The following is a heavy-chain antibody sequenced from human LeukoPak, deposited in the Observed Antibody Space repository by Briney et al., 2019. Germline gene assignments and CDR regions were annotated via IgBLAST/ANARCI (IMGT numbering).Heavy chain of an antibody. D-gene: IGHD3-22*01. V-gene: IGHV4-38-2*02. J-gene: IGHJ5*02. CDR3: ARTLNYYYDSSGYSNWFDP. CDR1: GYSISSGYY. CDR2: IYHSGST. Sequence: SETLSLTRTVSGYSISSGYYWGWIRQPPGKGLEWIGSIYHSGSTYYNPSLKSRVTISVDTSKNQFSLKLSSVTAADTAVYYCARTLNYYYDSSGYSNWFDPWGQGTLVTVSS.